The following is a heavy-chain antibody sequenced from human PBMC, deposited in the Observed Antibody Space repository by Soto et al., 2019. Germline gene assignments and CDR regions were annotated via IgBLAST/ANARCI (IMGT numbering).Heavy chain of an antibody. CDR2: ISYDGSNK. D-gene: IGHD3-3*01. V-gene: IGHV3-30-3*01. Sequence: PGGSLRLSCAASGFTFSSYAMHWVRQAPGKGLEWVAVISYDGSNKYYADSVKGRFTISRDNSKNTLYLQMNSLRAEDTAVYYCARSMPRITIFGVVSKGYYGMDVWGQGTTVTVSS. CDR3: ARSMPRITIFGVVSKGYYGMDV. CDR1: GFTFSSYA. J-gene: IGHJ6*02.